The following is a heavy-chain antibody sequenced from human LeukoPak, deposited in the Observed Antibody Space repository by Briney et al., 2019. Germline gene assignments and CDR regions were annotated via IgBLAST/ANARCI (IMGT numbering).Heavy chain of an antibody. D-gene: IGHD3-10*02. CDR2: ISSSGSTM. J-gene: IGHJ6*04. V-gene: IGHV3-48*03. Sequence: GGPLRLSCVASGFTFRSYEMNWVRQAPGKGLEWVSYISSSGSTMYYADSVKGRFTISRDNAKNSLYLQMNSLRAEDTAVYYCAELGITMIGGVWGKGTTVTISS. CDR1: GFTFRSYE. CDR3: AELGITMIGGV.